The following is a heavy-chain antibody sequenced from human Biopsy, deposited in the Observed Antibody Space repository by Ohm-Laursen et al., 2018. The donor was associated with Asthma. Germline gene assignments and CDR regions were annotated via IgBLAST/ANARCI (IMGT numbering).Heavy chain of an antibody. CDR2: ISAYNGNT. Sequence: EASVKVSCKASGYTFINYAIHWVRQAPGQRLEWMGWISAYNGNTNYAQNLQGRVTMTTDTSTSTAYMDLRSVRSDDTAVYYCARSVAGYFDYWSQGTLVTVSS. CDR3: ARSVAGYFDY. J-gene: IGHJ4*02. D-gene: IGHD6-19*01. V-gene: IGHV1-18*01. CDR1: GYTFINYA.